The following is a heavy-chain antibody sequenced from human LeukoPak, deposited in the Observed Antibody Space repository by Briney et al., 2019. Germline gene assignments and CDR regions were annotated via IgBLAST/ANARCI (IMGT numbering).Heavy chain of an antibody. V-gene: IGHV3-11*01. J-gene: IGHJ5*02. CDR2: INIGGTNT. CDR1: GFTFNDYY. CDR3: ATEGAGFDN. Sequence: GGSLRLSCAASGFTFNDYYMSWIRQAPGKGLEWLSYINIGGTNTHYADSVKGRFTISRDNAKKSLYLEMNNLRAEDTAVYYCATEGAGFDNWGQGVLVTVSS.